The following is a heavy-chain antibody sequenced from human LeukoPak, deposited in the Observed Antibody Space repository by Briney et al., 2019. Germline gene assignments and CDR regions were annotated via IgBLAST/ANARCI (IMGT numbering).Heavy chain of an antibody. CDR2: IYYSGST. D-gene: IGHD6-13*01. CDR3: AGSSSWYVGYYYYMDV. J-gene: IGHJ6*03. V-gene: IGHV4-59*08. Sequence: SETLSLTCTVSGGSISSYYWSWIRQPPGKGLEWIGYIYYSGSTNYNPSPKSRVTISVDTSKNQFSLKLSSVTAADTAVYYCAGSSSWYVGYYYYMDVWGKGTTVTVSS. CDR1: GGSISSYY.